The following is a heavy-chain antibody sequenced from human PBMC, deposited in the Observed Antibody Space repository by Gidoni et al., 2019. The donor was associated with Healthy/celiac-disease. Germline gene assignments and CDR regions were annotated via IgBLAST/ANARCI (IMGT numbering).Heavy chain of an antibody. Sequence: QVQLQQWGAGLLKPSETLSLTCAVYGGYFSGYYWSWIRQPPGKGREWIGEINHSGSTNYNPSLKSRVTISVDTSKNQFSLKLSSVTAADTAVYYCARGGRGYSYGTAPFDYWGQGTWSPSPQ. CDR2: INHSGST. CDR1: GGYFSGYY. D-gene: IGHD5-18*01. V-gene: IGHV4-34*01. J-gene: IGHJ4*02. CDR3: ARGGRGYSYGTAPFDY.